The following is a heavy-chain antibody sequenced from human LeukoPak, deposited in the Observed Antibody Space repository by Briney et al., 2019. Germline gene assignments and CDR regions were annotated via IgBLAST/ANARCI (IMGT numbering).Heavy chain of an antibody. CDR2: IYRDDDK. Sequence: SGPTLVNPTQTLTLTCTFSGFSLSTSGVGVGWIRPPPGKALEWLALIYRDDDKRHNPFLKSRLTITKDTSKNQVVLTMTNMDPVDTATYYCAHRRSGYNFNDGGFDYWGQGTLVTVSS. CDR1: GFSLSTSGVG. D-gene: IGHD3-22*01. V-gene: IGHV2-5*02. J-gene: IGHJ4*02. CDR3: AHRRSGYNFNDGGFDY.